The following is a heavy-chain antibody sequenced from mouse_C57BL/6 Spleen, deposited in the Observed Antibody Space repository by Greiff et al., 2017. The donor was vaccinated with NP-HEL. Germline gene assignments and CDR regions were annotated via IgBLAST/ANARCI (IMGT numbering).Heavy chain of an antibody. Sequence: VQLQQSGPELVKPGASVKIPCKASGYTFTDYNMDWVKQSHGKSLEWIGDINPNNGGPIYNQKFKGKATLTVDTSSSTAYMELRSLTSEDTAVYYCARGYYGSSYCDYWGQGTTRTVSS. CDR1: GYTFTDYN. J-gene: IGHJ2*01. V-gene: IGHV1-18*01. CDR2: INPNNGGP. CDR3: ARGYYGSSYCDY. D-gene: IGHD1-1*01.